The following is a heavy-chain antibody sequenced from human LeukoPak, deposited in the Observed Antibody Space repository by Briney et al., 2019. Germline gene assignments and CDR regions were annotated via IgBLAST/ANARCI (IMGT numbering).Heavy chain of an antibody. V-gene: IGHV3-21*01. J-gene: IGHJ3*02. CDR3: ARDRSRGYYGSGSYYEGAFDI. D-gene: IGHD3-10*01. CDR1: GFTFSSYS. CDR2: ISSSSSYI. Sequence: GGSLRLSCAASGFTFSSYSMNWVRQAPGKGLEWVSSISSSSSYIYYADSVKGRFTISRDNAKNSLYLQMNSLRAEDTAVYYCARDRSRGYYGSGSYYEGAFDIWGQGTMVTVSS.